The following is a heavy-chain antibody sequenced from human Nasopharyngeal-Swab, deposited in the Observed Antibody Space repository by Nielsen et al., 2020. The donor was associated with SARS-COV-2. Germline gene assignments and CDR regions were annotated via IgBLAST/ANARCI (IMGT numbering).Heavy chain of an antibody. J-gene: IGHJ4*02. D-gene: IGHD1-1*01. CDR2: ISAYNGNT. Sequence: WVRQAPGQGLEWMGWISAYNGNTNYAQKLQGRVTMTTDTSTSTAYMELRSLRSDDTAVYYCARVGTTGTTVFDYWGQGTLVTVSS. CDR3: ARVGTTGTTVFDY. V-gene: IGHV1-18*01.